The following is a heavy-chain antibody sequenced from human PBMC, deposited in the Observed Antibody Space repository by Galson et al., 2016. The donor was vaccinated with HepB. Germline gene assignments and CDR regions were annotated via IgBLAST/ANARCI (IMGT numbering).Heavy chain of an antibody. CDR1: GFTFNDYY. CDR2: ISRSTSYT. J-gene: IGHJ1*01. D-gene: IGHD6-19*01. V-gene: IGHV3-11*06. CDR3: AAWAWGWYYFQY. Sequence: SLRLSCAASGFTFNDYYMSWIRQAPGKGLEWVSYISRSTSYTNYADSVKGRFSVSRDNAKNSLYLQMNSLRVEDTGVYYCAAWAWGWYYFQYWGQGALVTVSS.